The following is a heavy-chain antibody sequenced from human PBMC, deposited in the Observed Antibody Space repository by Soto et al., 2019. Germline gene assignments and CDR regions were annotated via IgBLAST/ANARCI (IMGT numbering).Heavy chain of an antibody. Sequence: EVQLVESGGGLVKPGGSLRLSCAASGFTFSNAWMSWVRQAPGKGLEWVGRLKSKTDGGTTDYAAPVKGRFAISRDDSKNTLYLQMNSLRAEDTAVYYCARERGYDYWGQGTLVTVSS. V-gene: IGHV3-15*01. D-gene: IGHD5-12*01. CDR1: GFTFSNAW. J-gene: IGHJ4*02. CDR3: ARERGYDY. CDR2: LKSKTDGGTT.